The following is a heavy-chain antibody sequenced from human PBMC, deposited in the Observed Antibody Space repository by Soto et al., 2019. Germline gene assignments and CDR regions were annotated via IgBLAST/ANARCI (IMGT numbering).Heavy chain of an antibody. Sequence: GGSLRLSCAASGFSVDSNYMNWVRQAPGKGLEWVSVIYSAGNTYYADSVRGRFTISRDISKNTLYLQMNSLRPEDTAIYYCASGHDYDSSGGYYFEYWGQGTLVTVSS. CDR1: GFSVDSNY. CDR3: ASGHDYDSSGGYYFEY. D-gene: IGHD3-22*01. J-gene: IGHJ4*02. V-gene: IGHV3-53*01. CDR2: IYSAGNT.